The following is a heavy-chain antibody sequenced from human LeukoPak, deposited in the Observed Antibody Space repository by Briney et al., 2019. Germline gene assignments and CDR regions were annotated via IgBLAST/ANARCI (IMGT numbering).Heavy chain of an antibody. D-gene: IGHD2-2*01. Sequence: SVKVSCKASGGTFSSYAISWVRQAPGQGLEWMGRIIPILGIANYAQKFQGRVTITADKSTSTAYMELSSLRSEDTAVYYCARDWEYQLRPRYYYYMDVWGKGTTVTVSS. CDR2: IIPILGIA. V-gene: IGHV1-69*04. CDR1: GGTFSSYA. CDR3: ARDWEYQLRPRYYYYMDV. J-gene: IGHJ6*03.